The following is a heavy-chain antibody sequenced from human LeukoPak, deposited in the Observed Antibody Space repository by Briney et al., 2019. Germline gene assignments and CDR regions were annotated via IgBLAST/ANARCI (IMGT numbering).Heavy chain of an antibody. Sequence: GRSLRLSCAASGFTFDDYAMHWVRQAPGKGLVWVSRISTDGSTTTYADSVKGRFTISRDNAKRSLYLQMNSLRDEDTAVYYCARDPASGGFDSWGQGILVTVSS. V-gene: IGHV3-74*01. CDR3: ARDPASGGFDS. CDR1: GFTFDDYA. J-gene: IGHJ4*02. D-gene: IGHD2-15*01. CDR2: ISTDGSTT.